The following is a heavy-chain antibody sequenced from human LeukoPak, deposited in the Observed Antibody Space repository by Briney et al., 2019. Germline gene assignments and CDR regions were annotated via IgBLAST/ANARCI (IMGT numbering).Heavy chain of an antibody. CDR1: GDSISSYY. CDR2: IYYSGST. V-gene: IGHV4-59*12. D-gene: IGHD5-24*01. Sequence: SETLSLTCTVSGDSISSYYCSWIRQPPGKGLEWIGYIYYSGSTSYNPSLKSRVTISLDTSNNQFSLKLSSVTAADTAVYYCARDEEMATIDHWGQGTLVTVSS. CDR3: ARDEEMATIDH. J-gene: IGHJ4*02.